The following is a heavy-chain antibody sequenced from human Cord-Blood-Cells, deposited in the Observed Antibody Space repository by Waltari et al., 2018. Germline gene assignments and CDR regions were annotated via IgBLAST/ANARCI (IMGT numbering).Heavy chain of an antibody. CDR3: ARGLQGYDSSGYYYYGMDV. Sequence: QVQLVQSGAEVKKPGASVKVSCKASGYTFTSYDINWVRQAPGQGLEWMGWMNPNSGNTGYAQKFQGRVTMTRNTSISTAYMELSSLRSEDTAVYYCARGLQGYDSSGYYYYGMDVWGQGTTVTVSS. J-gene: IGHJ6*02. CDR1: GYTFTSYD. CDR2: MNPNSGNT. V-gene: IGHV1-8*01. D-gene: IGHD3-22*01.